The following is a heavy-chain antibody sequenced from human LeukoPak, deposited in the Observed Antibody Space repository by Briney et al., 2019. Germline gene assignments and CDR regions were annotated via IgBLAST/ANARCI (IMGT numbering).Heavy chain of an antibody. CDR1: GFALTGNY. V-gene: IGHV3-11*01. Sequence: GGSLRLSCVVSGFALTGNYTSWIRQAPGKEPEWVAYISSGSYSHYYADSVRGRFTISRDNSKNSLYLEMSDLRVEDTALYYCARGKRTFDPWGQGTLVTVTS. J-gene: IGHJ5*02. CDR3: ARGKRTFDP. CDR2: ISSGSYSH.